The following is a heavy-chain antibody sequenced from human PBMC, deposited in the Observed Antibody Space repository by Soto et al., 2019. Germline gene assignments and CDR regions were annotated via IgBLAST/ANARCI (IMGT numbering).Heavy chain of an antibody. CDR1: GFTFSNYG. Sequence: PGGSLRLSCAASGFTFSNYGMHWVRQAPGKGLEWVAVIWYDGSNEYYVDSVKGRFTISRDNAKNTLYLQMNSLRAEDTAVYYCARDPEDFWSGYYNWFDPWGQGTLVTVSS. V-gene: IGHV3-33*01. CDR2: IWYDGSNE. CDR3: ARDPEDFWSGYYNWFDP. D-gene: IGHD3-3*01. J-gene: IGHJ5*02.